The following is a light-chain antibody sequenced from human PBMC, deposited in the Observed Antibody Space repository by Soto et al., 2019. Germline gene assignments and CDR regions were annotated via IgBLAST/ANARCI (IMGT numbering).Light chain of an antibody. J-gene: IGKJ2*01. V-gene: IGKV1-5*03. Sequence: DIQMTQSPSTLSASVGDRVTITCRASQSIDTWLAWYQQKPGKAPKLLIFQASRLEIGVPSRFSGSGSGTQFTLTISSLQPDDFATYSCQQYHTDSYTFVRGTKLEIK. CDR3: QQYHTDSYT. CDR1: QSIDTW. CDR2: QAS.